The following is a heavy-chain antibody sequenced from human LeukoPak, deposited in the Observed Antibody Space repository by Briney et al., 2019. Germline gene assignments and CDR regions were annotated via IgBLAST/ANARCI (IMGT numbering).Heavy chain of an antibody. CDR2: IYHSGST. D-gene: IGHD4-23*01. CDR1: GGSISSSNW. CDR3: ARKSYGGKGRGYYFDY. J-gene: IGHJ4*02. Sequence: SGTLSLTCAVSGGSISSSNWWSWVSQPPGKGLEWIGEIYHSGSTNYNPSFKSRVTISVDKSKNQFSLKLTSVTAADTAVYYCARKSYGGKGRGYYFDYWGQGTLVTVSS. V-gene: IGHV4-4*02.